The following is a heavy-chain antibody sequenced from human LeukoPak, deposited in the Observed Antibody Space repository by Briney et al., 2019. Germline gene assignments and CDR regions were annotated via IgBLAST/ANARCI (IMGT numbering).Heavy chain of an antibody. CDR3: ARGSIVGATMLDY. J-gene: IGHJ4*02. Sequence: SETLSLTCTVSGGSISSYYWSWIRQPPGKGLEWIGYIYYSGSTNYKPSLKSRVTISVDTSKNQFSLKLSSVTAADTAVYYCARGSIVGATMLDYWGQGTLVTVSS. D-gene: IGHD1-26*01. CDR1: GGSISSYY. CDR2: IYYSGST. V-gene: IGHV4-59*01.